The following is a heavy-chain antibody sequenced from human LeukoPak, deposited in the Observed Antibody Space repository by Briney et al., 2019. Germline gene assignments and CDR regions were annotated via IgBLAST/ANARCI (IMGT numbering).Heavy chain of an antibody. V-gene: IGHV4-39*01. CDR1: GGSISSSSYY. D-gene: IGHD2-21*01. J-gene: IGHJ6*02. CDR3: ARQKAIGVEAYYYYGMDV. CDR2: IYYSGST. Sequence: SETLSLTCTVSGGSISSSSYYWGWIRQPPGKGLEWIGSIYYSGSTYYNPSFKSRVTISVDTSKNQFSLKLSSVTAADTAVYYCARQKAIGVEAYYYYGMDVWGQGTTVTVSS.